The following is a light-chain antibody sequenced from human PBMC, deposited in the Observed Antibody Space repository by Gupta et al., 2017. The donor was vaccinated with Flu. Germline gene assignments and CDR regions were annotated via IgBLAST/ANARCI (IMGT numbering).Light chain of an antibody. J-gene: IGLJ2*01. CDR2: DDD. Sequence: SYVLTQPPSVSVAPGKTARIACAGDNIESKSVHWYQQKPGQAPVLVVYDDDDRPSGIPERFSGSNSADTATLTVTRVEAGDEADYSCQVWDIITDLVVFGGGTKLTV. V-gene: IGLV3-21*03. CDR3: QVWDIITDLVV. CDR1: NIESKS.